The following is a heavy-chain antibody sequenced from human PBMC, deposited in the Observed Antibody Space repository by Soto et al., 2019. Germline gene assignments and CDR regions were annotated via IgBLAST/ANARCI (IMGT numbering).Heavy chain of an antibody. CDR2: IKQDGSEK. CDR3: AKGRYDFWSPYYFDS. V-gene: IGHV3-7*03. J-gene: IGHJ4*02. CDR1: GFTFSSYW. D-gene: IGHD3-3*01. Sequence: PGGSLRLSCAASGFTFSSYWMSWVRQAPGKGLEWVANIKQDGSEKYYVDSVKGRFTISRDNAKNSLYLQMNSLRAEDTALYYCAKGRYDFWSPYYFDSWGQGTLVTVSS.